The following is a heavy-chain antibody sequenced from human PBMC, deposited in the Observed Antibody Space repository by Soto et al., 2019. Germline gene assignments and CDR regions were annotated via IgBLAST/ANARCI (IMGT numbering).Heavy chain of an antibody. CDR2: IWYDGSNK. V-gene: IGHV3-33*01. CDR3: ASSGG. CDR1: GFIFRSYG. J-gene: IGHJ4*02. D-gene: IGHD1-26*01. Sequence: PGGSLRLSCAASGFIFRSYGMHWVRQAPGKGLEWVAVIWYDGSNKSYADPVKGRFTISRDNAKDTLFLQMNSLRAEDTAVYYCASSGGWGQGTLVTVSS.